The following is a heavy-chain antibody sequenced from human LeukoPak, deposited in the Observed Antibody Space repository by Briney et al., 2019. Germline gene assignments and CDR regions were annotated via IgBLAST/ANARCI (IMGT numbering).Heavy chain of an antibody. V-gene: IGHV3-72*01. CDR3: ARESGSFDY. J-gene: IGHJ4*02. CDR1: GFTFSDHY. CDR2: TRNKANSYTT. D-gene: IGHD1-26*01. Sequence: GGSLRLSCAASGFTFSDHYMDWVRQAPGKGLEWVGRTRNKANSYTTEYAASVKGRFTISRDDSKNSLYLQMNSLKTEDTAVYYCARESGSFDYWGQGTLVTVSS.